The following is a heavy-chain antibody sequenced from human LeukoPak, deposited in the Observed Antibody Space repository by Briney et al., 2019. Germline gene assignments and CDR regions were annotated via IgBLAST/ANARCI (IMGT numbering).Heavy chain of an antibody. V-gene: IGHV4-59*12. J-gene: IGHJ4*02. CDR1: GGSISSYY. Sequence: NPSETLSLTCTVSGGSISSYYWSWIRQPPGKGLEWIGYIYYSGSTNYNPSLKSRVTISVDTSKNQFSLKLSSVTAADTAVYYCARDRPSGFGGVHDYWGQGTLVTVSS. D-gene: IGHD3-16*01. CDR3: ARDRPSGFGGVHDY. CDR2: IYYSGST.